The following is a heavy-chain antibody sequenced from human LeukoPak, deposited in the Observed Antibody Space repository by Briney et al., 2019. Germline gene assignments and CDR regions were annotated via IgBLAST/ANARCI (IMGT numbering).Heavy chain of an antibody. D-gene: IGHD3-9*01. V-gene: IGHV1-69*04. CDR2: IIPILGIA. CDR3: ARVQYSLTRGDNWFDP. J-gene: IGHJ5*02. CDR1: GGTFSSHA. Sequence: SVKVSCKASGGTFSSHAISWVRQAPGQGLEWMGRIIPILGIANYAQKFQGRVTITADKSTSTAYMELSSLRSEDTAVYYCARVQYSLTRGDNWFDPWGQGTLVTVSS.